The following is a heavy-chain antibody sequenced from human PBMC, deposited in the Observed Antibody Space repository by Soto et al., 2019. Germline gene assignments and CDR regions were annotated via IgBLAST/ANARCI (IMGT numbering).Heavy chain of an antibody. D-gene: IGHD2-2*01. CDR3: ARATIVLVPAAMVSHWFDP. CDR2: IYYSGST. J-gene: IGHJ5*02. V-gene: IGHV4-30-4*01. CDR1: GGSISRGDYY. Sequence: SETLSLTCTVSGGSISRGDYYWSWIRQPPGKGLEWIGYIYYSGSTYYNPSLKSRVTISVDTSKNQFSLKLSSVTAADTAVYYCARATIVLVPAAMVSHWFDPWGQGTLVTVSS.